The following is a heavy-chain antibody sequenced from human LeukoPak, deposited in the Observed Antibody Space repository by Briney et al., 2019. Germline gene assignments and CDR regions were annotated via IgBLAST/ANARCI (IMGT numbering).Heavy chain of an antibody. V-gene: IGHV4-38-2*02. D-gene: IGHD3-3*01. CDR3: ARAEIGDFDY. CDR1: GYSISSGYY. J-gene: IGHJ4*02. Sequence: SETLSLTCTVSGYSISSGYYWGWIRQPPGKGLEWIGSIYHSGSTSYNPSLKSRVTISVDTSKNQFSLKLASVTAADTAVYYCARAEIGDFDYWGQGTLVTVSS. CDR2: IYHSGST.